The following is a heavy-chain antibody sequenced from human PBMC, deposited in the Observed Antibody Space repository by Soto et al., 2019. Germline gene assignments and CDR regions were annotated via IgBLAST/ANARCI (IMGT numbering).Heavy chain of an antibody. Sequence: SETLSLTCAASDYPISSGFYWGWIRQPPGKGLEWIGTIYHTGSTSYNPSLKSRVIISIDTSKNQFSLEMRSVTAADTAVYYCARDRGSGFFDYWGQGTLVTVSS. V-gene: IGHV4-38-2*02. CDR2: IYHTGST. J-gene: IGHJ4*02. D-gene: IGHD3-10*01. CDR3: ARDRGSGFFDY. CDR1: DYPISSGFY.